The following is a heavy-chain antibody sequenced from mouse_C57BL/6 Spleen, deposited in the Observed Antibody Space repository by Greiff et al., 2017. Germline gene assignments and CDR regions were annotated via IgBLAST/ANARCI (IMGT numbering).Heavy chain of an antibody. V-gene: IGHV1-55*01. J-gene: IGHJ4*01. CDR3: ARTYYDYDDGYYAMDY. CDR1: GYTFTSYW. D-gene: IGHD2-4*01. CDR2: IYPGSGST. Sequence: QVQLQQSGAELVKPGASVKMSCKASGYTFTSYWITWVKQRPGQGLEWIGDIYPGSGSTNYNEKFKSKATLTVDTSSSTAYMQLSSLTSEDSAVYYCARTYYDYDDGYYAMDYWGQGTSVTVSS.